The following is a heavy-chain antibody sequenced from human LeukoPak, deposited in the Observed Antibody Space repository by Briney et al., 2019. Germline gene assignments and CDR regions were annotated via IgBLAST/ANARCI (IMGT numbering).Heavy chain of an antibody. Sequence: SVKVSCKASGYTFTGYYMHWVRQAPGHGLEWMGGIIPLKGTSKLTQKLQDRATISADESTNTVYMEVRSLRSEDTALYYCATYDVLTGFEYWGQGTLVIVSS. V-gene: IGHV1-69*13. CDR3: ATYDVLTGFEY. CDR2: IIPLKGTS. J-gene: IGHJ4*02. D-gene: IGHD3-9*01. CDR1: GYTFTGYY.